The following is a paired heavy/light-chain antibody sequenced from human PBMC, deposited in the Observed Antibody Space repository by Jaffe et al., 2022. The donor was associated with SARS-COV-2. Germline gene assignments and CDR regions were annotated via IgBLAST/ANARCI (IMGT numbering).Light chain of an antibody. CDR1: QGISSY. CDR2: AAS. Sequence: DIQLTQSPSFLSASVGDRVTITCRASQGISSYLAWYQQKPGKAPKLLIYAASTLQSGVPSRFSGSGSGTEFTLTISSLQPEDFATYYCQQLNSYPPNTFGQGTKLEIK. CDR3: QQLNSYPPNT. V-gene: IGKV1-9*01. J-gene: IGKJ2*01.
Heavy chain of an antibody. CDR3: AKDMGCSSTSCYTPYYYYGMDV. D-gene: IGHD2-2*02. CDR1: GFTFDDYA. CDR2: ISWNSGSI. V-gene: IGHV3-9*01. Sequence: EVQLVESGGGLVQPGRSLRLSCAASGFTFDDYAMHWVRQAPGKGLEWVSGISWNSGSIGYADSVKGRFTISRDNAKNSLYLQMNSLRAEDTALYYCAKDMGCSSTSCYTPYYYYGMDVWGQGTTVTVSS. J-gene: IGHJ6*02.